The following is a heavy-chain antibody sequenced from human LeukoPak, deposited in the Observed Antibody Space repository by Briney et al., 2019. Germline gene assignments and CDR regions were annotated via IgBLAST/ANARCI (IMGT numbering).Heavy chain of an antibody. CDR2: INDSGTT. J-gene: IGHJ6*04. Sequence: KPSETLSLTCAVYGGSFTDYNWTWLRQSPGKGLEWIGEINDSGTTHYNPSLKSRVSISVDTANYQFSLRLSSLTAADTAVYYCARDGPRVPSTIVATSLLGGSPDVWGKGTTVTVSS. D-gene: IGHD5-12*01. CDR1: GGSFTDYN. CDR3: ARDGPRVPSTIVATSLLGGSPDV. V-gene: IGHV4-34*01.